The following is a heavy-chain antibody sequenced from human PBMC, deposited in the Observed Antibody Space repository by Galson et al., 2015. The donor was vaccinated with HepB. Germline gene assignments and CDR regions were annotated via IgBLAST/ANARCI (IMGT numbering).Heavy chain of an antibody. V-gene: IGHV3-11*01. Sequence: SLRLSCAASGFTFSDYYMSWIRQAPGKGLEWVSYISSSGDTINYADSVKGRITISRDNAKNSLYLQMNRLRAEDTAVYYCARDGCSSTSYYDYWGQGTLVTVSS. CDR3: ARDGCSSTSYYDY. CDR2: ISSSGDTI. D-gene: IGHD2-2*01. CDR1: GFTFSDYY. J-gene: IGHJ4*02.